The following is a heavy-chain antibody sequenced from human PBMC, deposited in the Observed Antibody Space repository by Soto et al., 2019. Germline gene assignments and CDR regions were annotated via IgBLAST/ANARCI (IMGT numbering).Heavy chain of an antibody. CDR2: ISSSSSYI. CDR3: SRDSYSGYEFDY. Sequence: EVQLVESGGGLVKPGGSLRLSCAPSGFTFSSYSMNWVRQAPGKGLEWVSSISSSSSYIYYADSVKGRFTISRDNAKNSLYLQMNSLRAEDTAVYYCSRDSYSGYEFDYWGQGTLVTVSS. J-gene: IGHJ4*02. CDR1: GFTFSSYS. D-gene: IGHD5-12*01. V-gene: IGHV3-21*01.